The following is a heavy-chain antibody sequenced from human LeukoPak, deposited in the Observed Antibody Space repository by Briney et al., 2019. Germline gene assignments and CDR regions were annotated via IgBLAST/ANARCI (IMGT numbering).Heavy chain of an antibody. Sequence: GSLRLSCAASGFTFSTYWMNWVRQAPGKGLEWVSSISRSSSDIYYADSVKGRFTISRDNAKNSLSLQMNSLRAEDTAVYYCARGFPYYYDTSGYFFDYWGQGTLVTVSS. J-gene: IGHJ4*02. D-gene: IGHD3-22*01. CDR3: ARGFPYYYDTSGYFFDY. CDR2: ISRSSSDI. V-gene: IGHV3-21*01. CDR1: GFTFSTYW.